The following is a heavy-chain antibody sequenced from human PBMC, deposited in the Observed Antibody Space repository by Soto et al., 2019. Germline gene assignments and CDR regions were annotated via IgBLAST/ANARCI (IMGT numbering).Heavy chain of an antibody. CDR1: GVTVSSNY. V-gene: IGHV3-66*04. CDR3: ARHGYNYGGGYFDY. Sequence: EVQLVESGGGLVQPGGSLRLSCAASGVTVSSNYMSWVRQAPGKGLEWVSVIYSGGSTYYADSVKGRFTISRDNSKNTLYLQMNRLRAEETAVYYCARHGYNYGGGYFDYWCQGTLVTVSS. J-gene: IGHJ4*02. D-gene: IGHD5-18*01. CDR2: IYSGGST.